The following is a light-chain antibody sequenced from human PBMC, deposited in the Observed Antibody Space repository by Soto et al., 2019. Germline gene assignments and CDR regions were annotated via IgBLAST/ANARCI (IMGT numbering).Light chain of an antibody. V-gene: IGKV1-5*01. J-gene: IGKJ1*01. CDR3: QQYNSYSQT. Sequence: DVQMTQSPSTLSASVGDRVTITCRASQNIDNWLAWYQQTPGKAPKLLIYDASTLQTGVPSRFSGSGSGTEFTLTISSLQPDDFATYYCQQYNSYSQTFGQGTKVDIK. CDR1: QNIDNW. CDR2: DAS.